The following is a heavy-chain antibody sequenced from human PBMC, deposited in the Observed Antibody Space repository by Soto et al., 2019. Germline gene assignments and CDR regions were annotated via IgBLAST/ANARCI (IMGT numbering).Heavy chain of an antibody. D-gene: IGHD1-26*01. CDR2: IYPGDSDT. J-gene: IGHJ4*02. Sequence: GESLKISCQVSGYSFTSHWIGWVRQIPGKGLEWMGTIYPGDSDTKYSPSFRGQVTISVDKSLSTAYLQWSSMKASDTAIYYCARYSGSFWHYFDYWGQGTLVTV. CDR3: ARYSGSFWHYFDY. V-gene: IGHV5-51*01. CDR1: GYSFTSHW.